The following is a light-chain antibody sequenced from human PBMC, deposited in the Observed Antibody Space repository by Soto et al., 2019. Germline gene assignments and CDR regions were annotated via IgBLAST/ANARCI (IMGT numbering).Light chain of an antibody. Sequence: DIEMTQSPSSLSASVGETITISCRASQTIKTCLAWYQQKPGKAPKLLIYDASSLESGVPSRFSGSGSGTEFTLTISSLQPDDFATYYCQHYESYPWTFGRGTKVDIK. CDR1: QTIKTC. CDR3: QHYESYPWT. CDR2: DAS. J-gene: IGKJ1*01. V-gene: IGKV1-5*01.